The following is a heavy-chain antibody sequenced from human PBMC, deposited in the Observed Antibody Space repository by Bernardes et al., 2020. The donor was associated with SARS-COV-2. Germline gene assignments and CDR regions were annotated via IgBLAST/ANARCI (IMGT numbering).Heavy chain of an antibody. Sequence: GASLKISCKGSDYTFTNYWIGWVRQMPGKGLEWMGIIYPGDSDTKYSLSFQGRVTISADKSVTTAYLQWSSLKASDTAIYYCARRRYGDFGVDVWGQGTTVTVTS. V-gene: IGHV5-51*01. J-gene: IGHJ6*02. CDR2: IYPGDSDT. CDR3: ARRRYGDFGVDV. D-gene: IGHD4-17*01. CDR1: DYTFTNYW.